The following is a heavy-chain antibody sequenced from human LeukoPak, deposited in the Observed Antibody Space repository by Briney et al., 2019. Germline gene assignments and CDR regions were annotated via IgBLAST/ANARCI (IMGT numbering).Heavy chain of an antibody. D-gene: IGHD5-12*01. V-gene: IGHV4-34*01. CDR2: INHSGST. J-gene: IGHJ3*02. CDR3: ARPRVATSAFDI. CDR1: GGSFSGYY. Sequence: SETLPLTCAVYGGSFSGYYWSWIRQPPGKGLEWIGEINHSGSTNYNPSLKSRVTISVDTSKNQFSLKLSSVTAADTAVYYCARPRVATSAFDIWGQGTMVTVSS.